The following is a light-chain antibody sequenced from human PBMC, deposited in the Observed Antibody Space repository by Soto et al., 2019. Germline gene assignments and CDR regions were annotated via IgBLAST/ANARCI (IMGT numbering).Light chain of an antibody. CDR1: SSDVGGYNY. CDR2: EVS. V-gene: IGLV2-14*01. Sequence: QSALTQPASVSGSPGQSITISCTGTSSDVGGYNYVSWYQPHPGKAPKLMIYEVSSRPSGVSNRFSGSKSGNTASLTISGLQAEDEADYYCNSYTSSSTMVFGGGTQLTVL. CDR3: NSYTSSSTMV. J-gene: IGLJ2*01.